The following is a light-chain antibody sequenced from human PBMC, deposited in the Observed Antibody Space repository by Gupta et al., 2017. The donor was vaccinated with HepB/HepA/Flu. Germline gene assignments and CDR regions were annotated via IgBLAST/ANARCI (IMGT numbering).Light chain of an antibody. J-gene: IGLJ3*02. CDR3: GTWDSSLSDKGV. V-gene: IGLV1-51*01. Sequence: QSVLTQPRSVSAAPGQKVAIPCAGSSSNIGNNNVSCHPQLPVSVPTLLIYDNSKRPSGSPARFSDSKSGTSATLVTSGLQTGDEADYCCGTWDSSLSDKGVFGGGTKVTVL. CDR1: SSNIGNNN. CDR2: DNS.